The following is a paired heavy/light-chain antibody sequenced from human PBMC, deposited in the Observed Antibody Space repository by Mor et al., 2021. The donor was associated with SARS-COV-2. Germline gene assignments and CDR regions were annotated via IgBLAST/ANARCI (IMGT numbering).Heavy chain of an antibody. CDR1: GFTFSNYN. CDR3: ALSNLHWGDTAFDI. J-gene: IGHJ3*02. V-gene: IGHV3-21*01. CDR2: ISSSSRFI. Sequence: QLVESGGGLVKPGGSLRLSCAGSGFTFSNYNINWVRQAPGKGLEWLSSISSSSRFIYYADSVKGRFTISRDNAKNSLYLQMNSLRAEDTAVYYCALSNLHWGDTAFDIWGQGTMVTVSS. D-gene: IGHD7-27*01.
Light chain of an antibody. CDR1: TSNIGSNP. Sequence: QSVLTQPPSASGTPGQRVTISCSGSTSNIGSNPVNWYQQLPGAAPKLLIYNNNQRPSGVPDRFSGSKSGTSASLAISGLQSEDEADYYCAAWDDSLNGVIFGGGTKLTVL. CDR2: NNN. CDR3: AAWDDSLNGVI. J-gene: IGLJ2*01. V-gene: IGLV1-44*01.